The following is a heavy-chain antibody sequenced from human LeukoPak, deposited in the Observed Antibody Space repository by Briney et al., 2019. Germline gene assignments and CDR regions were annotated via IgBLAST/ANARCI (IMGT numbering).Heavy chain of an antibody. D-gene: IGHD3-10*01. CDR2: ISGGGGST. Sequence: PGGSLRLSCAASGFTFSSYAMSWVRQAPGKGLEWVSGISGGGGSTYYADSVKGRFTISRDNSKNTLYLQMNSLRAEDTAVYYCATEGADGRGSFGWFDTWGQGTLVTVSS. V-gene: IGHV3-23*01. J-gene: IGHJ5*02. CDR3: ATEGADGRGSFGWFDT. CDR1: GFTFSSYA.